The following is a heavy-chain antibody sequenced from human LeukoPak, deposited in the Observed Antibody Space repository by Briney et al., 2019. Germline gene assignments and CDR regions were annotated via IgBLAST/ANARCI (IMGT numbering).Heavy chain of an antibody. D-gene: IGHD3-10*01. CDR2: ISGSGGRT. CDR3: APGGPGYYFDY. V-gene: IGHV3-23*01. CDR1: GFTFSSYT. J-gene: IGHJ4*02. Sequence: PGGFLRLSCAASGFTFSSYTMSWVRQAPGKGLEWVSAISGSGGRTYYADSVKGRFTISRDNSKNTLYLQMNSLRAEDTAVYYCAPGGPGYYFDYWGQGTLVTVSS.